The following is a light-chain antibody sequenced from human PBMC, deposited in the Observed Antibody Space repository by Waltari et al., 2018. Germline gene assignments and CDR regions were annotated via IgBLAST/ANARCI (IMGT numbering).Light chain of an antibody. CDR3: QQSGSSPT. Sequence: EIVLTQSPGTLSLSPGERATLSCRASQSVTSNFLAWYQQKPGQAPRLFIRGTSTRATGIPDRFSGSGSGTDFTLTISRLEPEDFAVYYCQQSGSSPTFGGGTKEEIK. J-gene: IGKJ4*01. CDR1: QSVTSNF. V-gene: IGKV3-20*01. CDR2: GTS.